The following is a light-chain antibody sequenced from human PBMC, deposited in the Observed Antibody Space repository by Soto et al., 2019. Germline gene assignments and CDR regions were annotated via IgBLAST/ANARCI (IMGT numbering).Light chain of an antibody. J-gene: IGKJ4*01. CDR3: QQYNSYPLT. CDR1: QSISSW. Sequence: DIQMTQSPSTLSASVGDRVTITCRASQSISSWLAWYQQKPGKAPNLLIYDASSLESGVPSRFRGSGSGTEFTLNISSLQHDDFATYYWQQYNSYPLTFGGGTKVEIK. CDR2: DAS. V-gene: IGKV1-5*01.